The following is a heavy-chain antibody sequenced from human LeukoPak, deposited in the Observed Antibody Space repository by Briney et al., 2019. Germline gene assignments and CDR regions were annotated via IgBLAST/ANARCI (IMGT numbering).Heavy chain of an antibody. V-gene: IGHV4-30-4*01. CDR3: ARDPRDYYDSSRPPLAGAFDI. J-gene: IGHJ3*02. CDR1: GGSISSGDYY. D-gene: IGHD3-22*01. Sequence: SETLSLTCTVSGGSISSGDYYWSWIRQPPGKGLEWIGYIYYSGSTYYNPSLKSRVTISVDTSKNQFSLKLSSVTAADTAVYYCARDPRDYYDSSRPPLAGAFDIWGQGTMVTVSS. CDR2: IYYSGST.